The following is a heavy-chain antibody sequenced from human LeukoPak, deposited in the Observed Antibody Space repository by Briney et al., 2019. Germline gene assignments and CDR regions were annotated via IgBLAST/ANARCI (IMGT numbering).Heavy chain of an antibody. CDR2: ISSSSSYI. CDR3: ARDSDYYDSSGRTNYFDY. D-gene: IGHD3-22*01. CDR1: GFTFSSYS. Sequence: PGASLRLSCAASGFTFSSYSMNWVRQAPGKGLEWVSSISSSSSYIYYADSVKGRFTISRDNAKNSLYLQMNSLRAEDTAVYYCARDSDYYDSSGRTNYFDYWGQGTLVTVSS. V-gene: IGHV3-21*01. J-gene: IGHJ4*02.